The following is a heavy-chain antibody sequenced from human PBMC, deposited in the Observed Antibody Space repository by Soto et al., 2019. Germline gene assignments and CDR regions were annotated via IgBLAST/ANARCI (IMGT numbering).Heavy chain of an antibody. CDR1: GFTFDDYG. J-gene: IGHJ3*02. CDR3: ARAGSSGWYSAFDI. CDR2: INWNGGST. V-gene: IGHV3-20*01. D-gene: IGHD6-19*01. Sequence: GGSLRLSCAASGFTFDDYGMSWVRQAPGKGLEWVSGINWNGGSTGYADSVKGRFTISRDNAKNSLYLQMNSLGAEDTALYHCARAGSSGWYSAFDIWGQGTMVTVSS.